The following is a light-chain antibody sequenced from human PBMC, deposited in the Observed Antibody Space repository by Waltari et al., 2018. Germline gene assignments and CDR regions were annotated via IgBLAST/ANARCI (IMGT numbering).Light chain of an antibody. V-gene: IGLV2-11*01. CDR1: NRHLGGYNY. CDR2: DVS. CDR3: CSYAGRLWV. J-gene: IGLJ3*02. Sequence: QSALSQPRSVSGSPGQSVTISCTGTNRHLGGYNYVSWYQHHPGKVPKLTIYDVSKRSSGVPDRFSGSKSGNTASLTISGLQAEDEAHYYCCSYAGRLWVFGGGTNLTVL.